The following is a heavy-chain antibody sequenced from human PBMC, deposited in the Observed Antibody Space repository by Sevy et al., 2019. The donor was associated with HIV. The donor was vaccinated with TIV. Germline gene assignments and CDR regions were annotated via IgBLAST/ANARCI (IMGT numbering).Heavy chain of an antibody. CDR3: ARENIVVVTAIRRRGFDI. Sequence: SDTLSLTCTVSDGSISSGDYYWSWIRQPPGKGLEWIGYVYYSGSRYYNPSLRNRITISVDTSKNQFSLNLSSVTAADTAIYYCARENIVVVTAIRRRGFDIWGQGTMVTVSS. CDR1: DGSISSGDYY. CDR2: VYYSGSR. V-gene: IGHV4-30-4*02. J-gene: IGHJ3*02. D-gene: IGHD2-21*02.